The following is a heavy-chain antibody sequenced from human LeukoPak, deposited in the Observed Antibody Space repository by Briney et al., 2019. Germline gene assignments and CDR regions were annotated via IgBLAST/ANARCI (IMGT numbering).Heavy chain of an antibody. J-gene: IGHJ4*02. CDR1: GFTFSNYW. V-gene: IGHV3-74*01. D-gene: IGHD5-18*01. CDR2: IDGDGSST. CDR3: ARDLAYSSDY. Sequence: GGSLRLSCAASGFTFSNYWMHWVRQAPGKGLVWVSRIDGDGSSTTYADSVKGRFTISRDNAKNTLFLQMNNLRAEDTAVYCCARDLAYSSDYWGQGILVTVSS.